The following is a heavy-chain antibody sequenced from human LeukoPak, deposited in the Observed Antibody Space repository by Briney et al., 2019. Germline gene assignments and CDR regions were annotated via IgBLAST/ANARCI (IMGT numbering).Heavy chain of an antibody. CDR2: ISYDGSNK. CDR3: ARKPGIAVAASPY. V-gene: IGHV3-30-3*01. Sequence: GGSLRLSCVASGFTFSSYAMHWVRQAPGKGLEWVAVISYDGSNKYYADSVKGRFTISRDNSKNTLYLQMNSLRAEDTAVYYCARKPGIAVAASPYWGQGTLVTVSS. D-gene: IGHD6-19*01. J-gene: IGHJ4*02. CDR1: GFTFSSYA.